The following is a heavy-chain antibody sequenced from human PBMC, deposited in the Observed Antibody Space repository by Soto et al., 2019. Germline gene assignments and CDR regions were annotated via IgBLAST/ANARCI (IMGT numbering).Heavy chain of an antibody. CDR2: IYYSGST. D-gene: IGHD6-13*01. J-gene: IGHJ6*02. V-gene: IGHV4-59*01. Sequence: SSETLSLTCTISGGSISSYYWSWIRQPPGKGLEWIGYIYYSGSTNYNPSLKSRVTISVDTSKNQFSLKLSSVTAADTAVYYCATLAAAGRSDYYYYGMDVWGQGTTVT. CDR1: GGSISSYY. CDR3: ATLAAAGRSDYYYYGMDV.